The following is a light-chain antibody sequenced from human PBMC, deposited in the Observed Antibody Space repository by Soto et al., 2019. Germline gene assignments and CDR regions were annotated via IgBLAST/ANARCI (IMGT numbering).Light chain of an antibody. CDR1: QGMSTY. CDR3: QQLNGYQLA. V-gene: IGKV1-9*01. CDR2: SAS. Sequence: DIQLTQSPSFLSASVGDTVTITCRASQGMSTYLAWYQQKPGKVPKLLIRSASTLQSGVPPRFSGGGSGTEFNLTISALQPDDAGIYYCQQLNGYQLAFGGGTNVEIK. J-gene: IGKJ4*01.